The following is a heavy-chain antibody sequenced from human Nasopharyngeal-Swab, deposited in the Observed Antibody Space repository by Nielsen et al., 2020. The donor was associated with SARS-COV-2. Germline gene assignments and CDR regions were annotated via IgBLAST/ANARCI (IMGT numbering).Heavy chain of an antibody. CDR1: GFTFSSYS. D-gene: IGHD3-9*01. Sequence: GGSLRLSCAASGFTFSSYSMNWVRQAPGKGLEWVSYISSSSSTIYYADSVKGRFTISRDNANNSLYLQMNSLRDEDTAVYYCARGISYYDILTGYYGRGAYYFDYWGQGTLVTVSS. J-gene: IGHJ4*02. CDR3: ARGISYYDILTGYYGRGAYYFDY. V-gene: IGHV3-48*02. CDR2: ISSSSSTI.